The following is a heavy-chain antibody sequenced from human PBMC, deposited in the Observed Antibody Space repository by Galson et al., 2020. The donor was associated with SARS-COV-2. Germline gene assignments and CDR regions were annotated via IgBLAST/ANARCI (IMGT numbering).Heavy chain of an antibody. CDR1: GFTFSSYD. CDR3: ARGLDYWYFDL. CDR2: IGTAGDT. Sequence: GSLRLSCAASGFTFSSYDMHWVRQATGKGLEWVSAIGTAGDTYYPGSVKGRFTISRENAKNSLYLQMNSLRAGDTAVYYCARGLDYWYFDLWGRGTLVTVSS. V-gene: IGHV3-13*01. D-gene: IGHD3-3*01. J-gene: IGHJ2*01.